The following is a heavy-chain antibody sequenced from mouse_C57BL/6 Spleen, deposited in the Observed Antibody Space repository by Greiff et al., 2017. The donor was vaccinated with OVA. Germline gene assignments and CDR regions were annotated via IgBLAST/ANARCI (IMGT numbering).Heavy chain of an antibody. V-gene: IGHV1-50*01. D-gene: IGHD2-1*01. CDR1: GYTFTSYW. CDR2: IDPSDSYT. Sequence: QVQLQQPGAELVKPGASVKLSCKASGYTFTSYWMQWVKQRPGQGLEWIGEIDPSDSYTNSNQKFKGKATLTVDTSSSTAYMQLSSLTSEDSAVYYCARRGINYGNYVNYWYFDVWGTGTTVTVSS. CDR3: ARRGINYGNYVNYWYFDV. J-gene: IGHJ1*03.